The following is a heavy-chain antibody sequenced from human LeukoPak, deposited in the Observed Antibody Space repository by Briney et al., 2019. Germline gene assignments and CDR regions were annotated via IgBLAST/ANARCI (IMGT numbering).Heavy chain of an antibody. J-gene: IGHJ5*02. CDR1: GFTFGDYY. CDR3: ARDRVAAAGMNWFDP. V-gene: IGHV3-11*01. Sequence: GGSLRLSCAASGFTFGDYYMSWIRQAPGKGPEWVSYISSSGSTIYYADSVKGRFTISRDNAKNSLYLQMNSLRAEDTAVYYCARDRVAAAGMNWFDPWGQGTLVTVSS. D-gene: IGHD6-13*01. CDR2: ISSSGSTI.